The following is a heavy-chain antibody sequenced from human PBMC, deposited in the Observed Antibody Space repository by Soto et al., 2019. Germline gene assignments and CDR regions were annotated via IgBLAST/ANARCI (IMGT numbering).Heavy chain of an antibody. J-gene: IGHJ6*02. CDR1: GGPISSYY. Sequence: SETLSLTCTVSGGPISSYYWSWIRQPPGKGLEWIGYIYYSGSTNYNPSLKSRVTISVDTSKNQFSLKLSSVTAADTAVYYCARAEGYCSSTSCYPTHYYYYYGMDVWGQGTTVTVSS. V-gene: IGHV4-59*01. D-gene: IGHD2-2*01. CDR2: IYYSGST. CDR3: ARAEGYCSSTSCYPTHYYYYYGMDV.